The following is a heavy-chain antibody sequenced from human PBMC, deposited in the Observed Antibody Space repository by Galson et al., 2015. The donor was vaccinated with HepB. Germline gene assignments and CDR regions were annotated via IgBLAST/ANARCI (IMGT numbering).Heavy chain of an antibody. J-gene: IGHJ6*03. D-gene: IGHD3-10*01. Sequence: SLRLSCAASGFTFSSYAMHWVRQAPGKGLEWVAVISYDGSNKYYADSVKGRFTISRDNSKNTLYLQMNSLRAEDTAVYYCARVGRARGSGSYYNVGYYYYYMDVWGKGTTVTVSS. V-gene: IGHV3-30-3*01. CDR1: GFTFSSYA. CDR2: ISYDGSNK. CDR3: ARVGRARGSGSYYNVGYYYYYMDV.